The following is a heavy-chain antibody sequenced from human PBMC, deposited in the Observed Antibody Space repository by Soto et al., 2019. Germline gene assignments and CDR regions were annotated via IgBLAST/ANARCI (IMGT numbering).Heavy chain of an antibody. J-gene: IGHJ4*02. CDR3: AEAASFRIFGLVRY. V-gene: IGHV3-30*03. Sequence: QVQLVESGGGVVQPGRSLRLSCVTSGFTFRINAMHWVRQAPGKGLEWVASISSDGREEFYADSVKGQFTISRDNAKNTVYLEISSRRREDKAVYYCAEAASFRIFGLVRYWGQGVPVSVSS. CDR1: GFTFRINA. D-gene: IGHD3-3*01. CDR2: ISSDGREE.